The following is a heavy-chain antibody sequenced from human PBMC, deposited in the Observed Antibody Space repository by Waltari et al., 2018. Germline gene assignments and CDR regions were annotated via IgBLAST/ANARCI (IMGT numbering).Heavy chain of an antibody. CDR1: GGTFSSYA. CDR3: ASEGDVAPPSYYYYMDV. CDR2: IIPILGIA. V-gene: IGHV1-69*04. J-gene: IGHJ6*03. D-gene: IGHD3-16*01. Sequence: QVQLVQSGAEVKKPGSSVKVSCKASGGTFSSYAISWVRQAPGQWLEWMGGIIPILGIANYAQKFQGRVTITADESTSTAYMELSSLRSEDTAVYYCASEGDVAPPSYYYYMDVWGKGTTVTVSS.